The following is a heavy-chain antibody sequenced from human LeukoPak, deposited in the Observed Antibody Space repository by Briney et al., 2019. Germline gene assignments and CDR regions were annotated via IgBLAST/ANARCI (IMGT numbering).Heavy chain of an antibody. CDR3: ARTGRRGYFDF. D-gene: IGHD1-14*01. Sequence: SETLSLTCNVSGASISDYYWSWVRQSPEKGLEWIASLLYSGSTHYNPSLRSRVAISGDTSNNQFSLKLTSVTTADTAAYFCARTGRRGYFDFWGRGTLVTVSS. CDR1: GASISDYY. CDR2: LLYSGST. V-gene: IGHV4-59*01. J-gene: IGHJ2*01.